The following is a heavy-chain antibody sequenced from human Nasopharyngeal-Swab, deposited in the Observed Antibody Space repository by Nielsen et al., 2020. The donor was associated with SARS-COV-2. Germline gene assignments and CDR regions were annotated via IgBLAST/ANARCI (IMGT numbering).Heavy chain of an antibody. J-gene: IGHJ4*02. CDR1: GVSFSTYG. D-gene: IGHD6-19*01. V-gene: IGHV3-33*06. CDR3: AKWDGAGFGF. CDR2: IWYDGSNK. Sequence: GGSLRLSCAASGVSFSTYGMHWVRQSPVKGLEWLTNIWYDGSNKYYADSVKGRFTVSRDNSKNTLFLEMDSLRAEDTAVYYCAKWDGAGFGFWGQGTLVTVSS.